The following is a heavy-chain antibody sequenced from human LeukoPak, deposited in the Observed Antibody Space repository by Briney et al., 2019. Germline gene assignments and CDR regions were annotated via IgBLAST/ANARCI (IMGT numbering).Heavy chain of an antibody. D-gene: IGHD3-9*01. V-gene: IGHV3-23*01. CDR2: ISGRSDNT. J-gene: IGHJ4*02. Sequence: GGSLRLSCAASGFIFSNYAMYWVRQAPGKGLEWVSAISGRSDNTYYADSVKGRFTLSRDSSKNTLYLQMNSLRADDTAVYYCAKWGDYDVLTGYYVSHFWGQGTLVTVSS. CDR1: GFIFSNYA. CDR3: AKWGDYDVLTGYYVSHF.